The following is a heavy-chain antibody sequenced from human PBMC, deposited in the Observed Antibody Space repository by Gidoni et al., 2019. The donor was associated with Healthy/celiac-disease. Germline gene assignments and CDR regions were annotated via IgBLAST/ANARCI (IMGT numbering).Heavy chain of an antibody. CDR2: IGGSGGST. V-gene: IGHV3-23*01. CDR1: GFTFSSYA. J-gene: IGHJ6*03. CDR3: AKSGDSSNYYYYYMDV. D-gene: IGHD6-6*01. Sequence: EVQLFESGGGLVQPGGSLSLSCAASGFTFSSYAMSWCRQAPGKGLEGVSAIGGSGGSTYYADSVKGRFTISRDNSKNTLYLQMNSLRAEDTAVYYCAKSGDSSNYYYYYMDVWGKGTTVTVSS.